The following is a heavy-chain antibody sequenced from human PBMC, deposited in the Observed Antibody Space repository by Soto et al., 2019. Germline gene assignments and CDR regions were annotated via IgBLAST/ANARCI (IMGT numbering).Heavy chain of an antibody. CDR2: IIPIFGTA. D-gene: IGHD5-18*01. Sequence: WASVKVSCKASGGTFSSYAISWVRQAPGQGLEWMGGIIPIFGTANYAQKFQGRVTITADESTSTAYMELSSLRSEDTAVYYCAREGPSDGYSYGHYYYYGMDVWGQGTTVTVSS. V-gene: IGHV1-69*13. J-gene: IGHJ6*02. CDR1: GGTFSSYA. CDR3: AREGPSDGYSYGHYYYYGMDV.